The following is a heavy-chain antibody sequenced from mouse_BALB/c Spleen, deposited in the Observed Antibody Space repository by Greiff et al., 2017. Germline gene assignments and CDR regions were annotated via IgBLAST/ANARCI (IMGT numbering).Heavy chain of an antibody. CDR2: IDPSDSYT. D-gene: IGHD1-1*01. V-gene: IGHV1-69*02. CDR3: ARYYGSRWYYFDY. J-gene: IGHJ2*01. Sequence: VQLQQPGAELVKPGASVKLSCKASGYTFTSYWMHWVKQRPGQGPEWIGEIDPSDSYTNYNQKFKGKATLTVDKSSSTAYMQLSSLTSEDSAVYYCARYYGSRWYYFDYWGQGTTLTVSS. CDR1: GYTFTSYW.